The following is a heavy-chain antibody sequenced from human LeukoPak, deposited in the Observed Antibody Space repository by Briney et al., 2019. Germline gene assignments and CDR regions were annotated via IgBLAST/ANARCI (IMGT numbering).Heavy chain of an antibody. D-gene: IGHD3-3*01. V-gene: IGHV3-48*04. Sequence: HAGGSLRLSCVASGFTFSPYSINWIRQAPGKGLEWVAYINAMRTTYYADSVKGRFTISRDNAKNSLYLQMNSLRAEDTAVYYCAREKISAWSGYYSYDYWGQGTLVTVSS. J-gene: IGHJ4*02. CDR1: GFTFSPYS. CDR2: INAMRTT. CDR3: AREKISAWSGYYSYDY.